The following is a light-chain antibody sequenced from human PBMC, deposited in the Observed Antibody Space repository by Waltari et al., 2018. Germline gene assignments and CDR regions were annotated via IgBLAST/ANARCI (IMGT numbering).Light chain of an antibody. J-gene: IGKJ1*01. Sequence: SCRASKSVGRYLIWYQQKPCQAPMLLIYGASSRAAGIPDRFSGSGSGTDFSLTISRLEPEDFGVYYCQNHERLPAVFGQGTKVEIK. V-gene: IGKV3-20*01. CDR3: QNHERLPAV. CDR1: KSVGRY. CDR2: GAS.